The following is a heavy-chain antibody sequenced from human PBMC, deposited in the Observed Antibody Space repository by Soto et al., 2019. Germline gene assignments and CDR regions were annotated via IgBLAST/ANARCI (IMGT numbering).Heavy chain of an antibody. Sequence: SWVRQAPGKGLEWISSISGSGFKKYDADSVKGRFTISRGNSKSTVYLELNNLSAEDTAVYHCAKNQGVELVPLATVDWFDPWGQGSVVTVSS. J-gene: IGHJ5*02. CDR3: AKNQGVELVPLATVDWFDP. D-gene: IGHD1-26*01. V-gene: IGHV3-23*01. CDR2: ISGSGFKK.